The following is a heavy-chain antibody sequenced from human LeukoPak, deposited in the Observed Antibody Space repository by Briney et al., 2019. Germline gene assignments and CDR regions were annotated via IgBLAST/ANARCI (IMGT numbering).Heavy chain of an antibody. J-gene: IGHJ6*02. CDR3: ARGGTDCSSTSCYDYYYYGMDV. V-gene: IGHV3-30*19. Sequence: GRSLRLSCAASGFTFSNYGFHWVRQAPGKGLEWVAVIWYDGTNKYYADSVKGRFTISRDNSKNTLYLQMNSLRAEDTAVYYCARGGTDCSSTSCYDYYYYGMDVWGQGTTVTVSS. CDR1: GFTFSNYG. CDR2: IWYDGTNK. D-gene: IGHD2-2*01.